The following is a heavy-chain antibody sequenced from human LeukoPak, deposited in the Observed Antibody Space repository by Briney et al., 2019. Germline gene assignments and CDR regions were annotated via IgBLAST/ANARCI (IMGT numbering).Heavy chain of an antibody. D-gene: IGHD2-8*02. Sequence: PGGSLRLSCAASGFTVSSNYMSWVRQAPGKGLVWVAYISSGGSTIYYADSVRGRFTISRDSARNSLYLQMDSLRDEGTAVYYCARDETGVGSGGIDFWGQGTLVTVSS. CDR2: ISSGGSTI. J-gene: IGHJ4*02. CDR1: GFTVSSNY. CDR3: ARDETGVGSGGIDF. V-gene: IGHV3-48*02.